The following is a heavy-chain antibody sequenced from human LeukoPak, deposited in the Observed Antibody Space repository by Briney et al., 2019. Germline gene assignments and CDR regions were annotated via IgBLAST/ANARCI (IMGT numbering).Heavy chain of an antibody. CDR2: IYPGDSDT. CDR3: ARPSTTVDWYFDL. CDR1: GYTFFTYW. Sequence: PGESLKISCKGSGYTFFTYWIGWVRQMPGKGLEWMGIIYPGDSDTRYSPSFQGQVTISADKSIRTAYLQWSSLKASDTAIYYRARPSTTVDWYFDLWGRGTLVTVSS. J-gene: IGHJ2*01. D-gene: IGHD4-17*01. V-gene: IGHV5-51*01.